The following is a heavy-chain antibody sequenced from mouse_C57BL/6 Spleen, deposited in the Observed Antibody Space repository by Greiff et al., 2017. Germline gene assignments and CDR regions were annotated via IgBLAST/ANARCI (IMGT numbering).Heavy chain of an antibody. CDR2: IDPSDSYT. V-gene: IGHV1-69*01. D-gene: IGHD2-1*01. CDR3: ATRNLDQDLGFAY. J-gene: IGHJ3*01. Sequence: VQLQQSGAELVMPGASVKLSCKASGYTFTSYWMHWVKQRPGQGLEWIGEIDPSDSYTNYNQKFKGKSTLTVDKSSSTAYMQLSSLTSEDSAVYYCATRNLDQDLGFAYWGQGTLVTVSA. CDR1: GYTFTSYW.